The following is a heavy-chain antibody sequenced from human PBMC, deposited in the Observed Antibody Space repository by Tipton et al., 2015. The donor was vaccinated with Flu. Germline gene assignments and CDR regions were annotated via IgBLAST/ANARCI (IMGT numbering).Heavy chain of an antibody. CDR3: VRKGFGDY. CDR2: IKPDESER. CDR1: GFTFSDYW. D-gene: IGHD3-10*01. J-gene: IGHJ4*02. Sequence: QLVQSGGGLVQPGGSLRLSCAASGFTFSDYWMAWARKAPGKGLEWVANIKPDESERYYVASVKGRFTISRDNAKNSLFLQMNILRADDTAVYYCVRKGFGDYWGQGILVTVSS. V-gene: IGHV3-7*01.